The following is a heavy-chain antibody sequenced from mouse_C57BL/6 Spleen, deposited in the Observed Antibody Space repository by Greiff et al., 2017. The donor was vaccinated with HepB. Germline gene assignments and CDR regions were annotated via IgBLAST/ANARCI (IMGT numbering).Heavy chain of an antibody. CDR3: ARGSNWDGYYAMDY. CDR2: ISDGGSYT. J-gene: IGHJ4*01. CDR1: GFTFSSYA. Sequence: EVMLVESGGGLVKPGGSLKLSCAASGFTFSSYAMSWVRQTPEKRLEWVATISDGGSYTYYPDNVKGRFTISRDNAKNNLYLQMSHLKSEDTAMYYCARGSNWDGYYAMDYWGQGTSVTVSS. V-gene: IGHV5-4*03. D-gene: IGHD4-1*01.